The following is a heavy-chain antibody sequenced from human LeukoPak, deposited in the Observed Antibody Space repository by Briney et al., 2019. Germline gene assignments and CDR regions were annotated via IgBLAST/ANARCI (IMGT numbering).Heavy chain of an antibody. Sequence: GGSLRLSCAASGFTFSSYGMHWVRQAPGKGLEWVAFIRYDGSNKYYADSVKGRFTISRDNARNSLFLQMNSLRAEDTAVYYCARGIVGATQLFDAFDVWGQGTMVTVSS. D-gene: IGHD1-26*01. CDR3: ARGIVGATQLFDAFDV. CDR1: GFTFSSYG. V-gene: IGHV3-30*02. CDR2: IRYDGSNK. J-gene: IGHJ3*01.